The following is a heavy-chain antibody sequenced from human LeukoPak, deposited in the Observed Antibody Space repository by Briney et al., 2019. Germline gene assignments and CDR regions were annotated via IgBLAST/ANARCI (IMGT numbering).Heavy chain of an antibody. CDR2: ISAYNGNT. J-gene: IGHJ6*02. Sequence: ASVKVSCKASGYTFTSYGISWVRQARGQGLEWMGWISAYNGNTNYAQKLQGRVTMTTDTSTSTAYMELRSLRSDDTAVYYCARDSRQIAAAAPGYYYGMDVWGQGTTVTVSS. V-gene: IGHV1-18*01. CDR3: ARDSRQIAAAAPGYYYGMDV. D-gene: IGHD6-13*01. CDR1: GYTFTSYG.